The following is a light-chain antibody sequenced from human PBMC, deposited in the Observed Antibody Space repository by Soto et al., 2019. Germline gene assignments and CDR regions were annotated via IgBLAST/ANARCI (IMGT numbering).Light chain of an antibody. J-gene: IGKJ4*01. V-gene: IGKV2-30*02. CDR1: QSLVHSDGNTF. CDR3: MQGTHWPYI. Sequence: DVEMTQSPLSLPVTLGQPASISCRSSQSLVHSDGNTFLNWFQQRPGQSPRRLIYKVSNRDSGVPDRFRGSGSGTDFTLEISRVEAEDVGIYYWMQGTHWPYIFGGGTKVEIK. CDR2: KVS.